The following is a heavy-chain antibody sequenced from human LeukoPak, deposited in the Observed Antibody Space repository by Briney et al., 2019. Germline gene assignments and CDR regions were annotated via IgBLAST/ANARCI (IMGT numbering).Heavy chain of an antibody. CDR2: ISSSSSYI. Sequence: GGSLRLSCAASGFTFSSYSMNWVRQAPGKGLEWVSSISSSSSYIYYADSVKGRFTISRDNAKNSLYLLMNSLRAEDTAVYYCASQRYSSSCSQCFQHWGQGTLVTVSS. V-gene: IGHV3-21*01. J-gene: IGHJ1*01. D-gene: IGHD6-13*01. CDR3: ASQRYSSSCSQCFQH. CDR1: GFTFSSYS.